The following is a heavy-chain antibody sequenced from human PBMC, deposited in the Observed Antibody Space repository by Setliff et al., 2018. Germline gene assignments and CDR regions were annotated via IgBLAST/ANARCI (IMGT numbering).Heavy chain of an antibody. Sequence: ASVKVSCKASGYTFSAYGINWVRQAPGQGLEWMGWISPYNSNTLYAQKFQGRVTMTTDTSTNTAYMELRSLRSDDTAMYYCAGIDYGGNSVYFDYWGQGTLVTVSS. CDR1: GYTFSAYG. CDR3: AGIDYGGNSVYFDY. CDR2: ISPYNSNT. J-gene: IGHJ4*02. D-gene: IGHD4-17*01. V-gene: IGHV1-18*01.